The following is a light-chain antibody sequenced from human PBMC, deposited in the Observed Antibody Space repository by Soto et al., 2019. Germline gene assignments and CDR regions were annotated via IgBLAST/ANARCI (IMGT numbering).Light chain of an antibody. CDR3: LQKYFYPFP. J-gene: IGKJ3*01. CDR1: QGIRND. V-gene: IGKV1-6*01. Sequence: AIQMTQSPSSLSASVGDRVTITCRASQGIRNDLDWFQQKPGKAPKLLIYAASNLQSGVPARFSGRASGTDFTLTISSLQPEDFATYYCLQKYFYPFPFGPGTKVDIK. CDR2: AAS.